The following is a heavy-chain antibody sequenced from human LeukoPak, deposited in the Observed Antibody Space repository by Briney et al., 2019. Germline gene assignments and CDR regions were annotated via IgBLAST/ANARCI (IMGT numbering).Heavy chain of an antibody. CDR2: IFHSGST. Sequence: SGTLPLTCVVSGGSISSNNWWSWVRQPPGKGLEWIGEIFHSGSTNYNPSLKSRVTISVDKSKNQFSLRLSSVTAADTAVYYCARVLSGSNFDSWGHGTLVTVSS. V-gene: IGHV4-4*02. CDR3: ARVLSGSNFDS. CDR1: GGSISSNNW. J-gene: IGHJ4*01. D-gene: IGHD3-22*01.